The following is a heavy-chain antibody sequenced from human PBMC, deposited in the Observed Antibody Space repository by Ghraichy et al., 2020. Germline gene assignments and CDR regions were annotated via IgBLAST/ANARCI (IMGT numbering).Heavy chain of an antibody. V-gene: IGHV3-7*03. J-gene: IGHJ4*02. D-gene: IGHD2-21*02. CDR2: IKEDGSEN. Sequence: GGSLRLSCGASGFTFSNDWMRWARQAPGKGLEWVATIKEDGSENYYVDSVKCRFTVSRDNAKNSLYLQMNGLRAEDTAVYYCVRAVTVSFDYWGQGALVTVSS. CDR1: GFTFSNDW. CDR3: VRAVTVSFDY.